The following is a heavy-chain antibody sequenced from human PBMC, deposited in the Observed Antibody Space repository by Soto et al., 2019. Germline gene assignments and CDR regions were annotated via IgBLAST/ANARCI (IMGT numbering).Heavy chain of an antibody. CDR2: INPILSMS. CDR3: AASYGSGYRAFDY. J-gene: IGHJ4*02. Sequence: QVPLVQSGAEVKKPGSSVKVSCKASGDTFSFYTINWVRQAPGLGLEWVGRINPILSMSNYAQKFQDRVTMTADKSTSTAYMELRSLRSEDTAMYYCAASYGSGYRAFDYWGQGALVTVSS. D-gene: IGHD3-10*01. CDR1: GDTFSFYT. V-gene: IGHV1-69*02.